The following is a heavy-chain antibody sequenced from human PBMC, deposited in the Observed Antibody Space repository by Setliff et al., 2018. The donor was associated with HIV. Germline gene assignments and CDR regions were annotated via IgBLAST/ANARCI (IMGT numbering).Heavy chain of an antibody. CDR2: IDYSGNT. J-gene: IGHJ5*01. CDR1: GYSIRSGYY. V-gene: IGHV4-38-2*01. CDR3: ARHRYRFGIDS. Sequence: PSETLSLACAVSGYSIRSGYYWAWIRQPPGKGLEWIGTIDYSGNTYYNASLRSRAIISGDMSKNQFSLNLNSVTASETAVYYCARHRYRFGIDSWGQGALVTVSS. D-gene: IGHD3-16*01.